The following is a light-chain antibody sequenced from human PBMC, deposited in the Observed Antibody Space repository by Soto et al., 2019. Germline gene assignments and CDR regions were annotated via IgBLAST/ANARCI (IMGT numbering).Light chain of an antibody. J-gene: IGLJ1*01. V-gene: IGLV2-11*01. CDR3: TSWHDSLNGHV. Sequence: QSVLTQPRSVSGSPGQSVTISCTGTSSDVGGYNYVSWYQQHPGKAPKLMIYDVGKRPSGVPDRFSGSKSDNTASLTISGLQAEDEADYYCTSWHDSLNGHVFGTGTKVTVL. CDR2: DVG. CDR1: SSDVGGYNY.